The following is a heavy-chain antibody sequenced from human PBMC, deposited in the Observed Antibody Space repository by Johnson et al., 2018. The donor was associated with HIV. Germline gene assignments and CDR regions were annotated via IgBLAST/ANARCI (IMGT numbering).Heavy chain of an antibody. CDR3: ARLCSGCADAFDM. D-gene: IGHD3-10*02. CDR1: GFTFSSYA. CDR2: ISYDGSNK. Sequence: QVQLVESGGGVVQPGRSLRLSCAASGFTFSSYAMHWVRQAPGKGLEWVAVISYDGSNKYYADSVKGRFTISRDNSKTTLYLQMNSLRAEDTAVYYCARLCSGCADAFDMWGQGTMVTVS. V-gene: IGHV3-30*04. J-gene: IGHJ3*02.